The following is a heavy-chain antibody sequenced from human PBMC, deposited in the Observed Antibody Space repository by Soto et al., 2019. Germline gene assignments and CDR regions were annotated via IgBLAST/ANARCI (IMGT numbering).Heavy chain of an antibody. D-gene: IGHD3-10*01. Sequence: GGSLRLSCAASGFTLSSYGMHWVRQAPGKGLEWVAVIWYDGSNKYYADSVKGRFTISRDNSKNTLYLQMNSLRAEDTAVYYCARDRYYGSGSYYIPYYYYGMDVWGQGTTVTVSS. CDR1: GFTLSSYG. V-gene: IGHV3-33*01. CDR3: ARDRYYGSGSYYIPYYYYGMDV. CDR2: IWYDGSNK. J-gene: IGHJ6*02.